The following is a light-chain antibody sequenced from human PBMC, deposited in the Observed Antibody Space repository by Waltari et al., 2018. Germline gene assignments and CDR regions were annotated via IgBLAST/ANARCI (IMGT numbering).Light chain of an antibody. CDR2: RNN. J-gene: IGLJ7*01. CDR3: AAWDDSLSGYAV. CDR1: SSNIGSNY. V-gene: IGLV1-47*01. Sequence: QSVLTPPPSASGTPGQRVTISCSGSSSNIGSNYVYWYQQLPGTAPKLLIYRNNQRPSGVPDRFSGSKSGTSASLAISGLRSEDEADYYCAAWDDSLSGYAVFGGGTQLTVL.